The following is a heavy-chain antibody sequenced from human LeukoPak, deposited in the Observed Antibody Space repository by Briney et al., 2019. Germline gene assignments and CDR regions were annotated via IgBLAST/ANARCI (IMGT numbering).Heavy chain of an antibody. V-gene: IGHV3-15*01. J-gene: IGHJ5*01. CDR3: ATDLLDS. Sequence: GGSLRLSCAASGFTFSNAWMSWVRQAPGKGLEWVGRIKRKGDDGTADYAAPVKGRFTISRDDSKSTASLQMTSLKTEDTAVYYCATDLLDSWGRGTLVIVSA. CDR1: GFTFSNAW. CDR2: IKRKGDDGTA.